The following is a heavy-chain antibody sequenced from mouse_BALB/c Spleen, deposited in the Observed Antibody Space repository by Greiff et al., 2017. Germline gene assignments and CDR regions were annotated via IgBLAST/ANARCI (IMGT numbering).Heavy chain of an antibody. CDR2: IYPGNVNT. CDR1: GYTFTSYY. D-gene: IGHD2-10*02. V-gene: IGHV1S56*01. J-gene: IGHJ4*01. Sequence: QVQLKQSGPELVKPGASVRISCKASGYTFTSYYIHWVKQRPGQGLEWIGWIYPGNVNTKYNEKFKGKATLTADKSSSTAYMQLSSLTSEDSAVYFCARGYGNYVRAMDYWGQGTSVTVSS. CDR3: ARGYGNYVRAMDY.